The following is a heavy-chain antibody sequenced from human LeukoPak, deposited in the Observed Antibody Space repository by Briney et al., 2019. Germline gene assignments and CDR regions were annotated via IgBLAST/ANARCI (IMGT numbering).Heavy chain of an antibody. J-gene: IGHJ6*02. Sequence: GGSLRLSCAASGFTSSNAWMSWVRQAPGKGLEWVGRNKSKTDGGTTDYTAPVKGRFTISRDDSKNTLYLQMNSLKTEDTAVYYCTTGPFDYYGSASYLANGMDVWGQGTTVTVSS. CDR1: GFTSSNAW. V-gene: IGHV3-15*01. CDR2: NKSKTDGGTT. D-gene: IGHD3-10*01. CDR3: TTGPFDYYGSASYLANGMDV.